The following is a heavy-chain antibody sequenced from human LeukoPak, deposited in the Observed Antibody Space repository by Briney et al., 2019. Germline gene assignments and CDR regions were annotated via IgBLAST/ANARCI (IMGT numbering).Heavy chain of an antibody. CDR2: INPSGGST. J-gene: IGHJ6*02. CDR1: GYTFTGYY. CDR3: AREVIVVRGVIGYYYGMDV. D-gene: IGHD3-10*01. Sequence: ASVKVSCKASGYTFTGYYMHWVRQAPGQGLEWMGIINPSGGSTSYAQKFQGRVTMTRDTSTSTVYMELSSLRSEDTAVYYCAREVIVVRGVIGYYYGMDVWGQGTTVTVSS. V-gene: IGHV1-46*01.